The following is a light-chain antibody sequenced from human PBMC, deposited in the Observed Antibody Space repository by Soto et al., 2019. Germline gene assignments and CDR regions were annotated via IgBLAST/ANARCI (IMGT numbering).Light chain of an antibody. CDR3: QKYDNLPLN. Sequence: EVVLTQSPGTLSLSPGERATLSCRASQSVSGSDLAWYQQKPGQALRLLISGVSNRATGTPDRFSGSGSGTDFTLTISSLEPEDIATYYCQKYDNLPLNCGGGNKGDIK. V-gene: IGKV3-20*01. J-gene: IGKJ4*01. CDR1: QSVSGSD. CDR2: GVS.